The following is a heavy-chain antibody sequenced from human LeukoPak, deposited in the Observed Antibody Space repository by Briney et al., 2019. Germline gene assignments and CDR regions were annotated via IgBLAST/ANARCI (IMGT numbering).Heavy chain of an antibody. CDR2: INAGNGNT. D-gene: IGHD6-19*01. Sequence: ASVKVSCKASGYTFTSYAMHWVRQAPGQRLEWMGWINAGNGNTKYSQKLPGRVTIPRDTSASTAYMELSSLRSADPAVYYCARDLSSGWFLQDYWGQGTLVTVSS. CDR1: GYTFTSYA. CDR3: ARDLSSGWFLQDY. V-gene: IGHV1-3*01. J-gene: IGHJ4*02.